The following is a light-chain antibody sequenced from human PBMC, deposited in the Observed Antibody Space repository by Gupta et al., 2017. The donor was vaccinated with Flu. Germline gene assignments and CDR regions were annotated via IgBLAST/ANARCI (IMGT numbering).Light chain of an antibody. CDR1: SSNIGNNY. CDR2: EGN. Sequence: QSVLTQPPSVSAAPGQKVTISCSGSSSNIGNNYVSWYQQLPGAAPKLLIYEGNKRPSVIPDRFSGSNSGTSATLGITGLQTGDEADYYCGTWDSSLSAGVFGGGTKLTVL. J-gene: IGLJ3*02. V-gene: IGLV1-51*02. CDR3: GTWDSSLSAGV.